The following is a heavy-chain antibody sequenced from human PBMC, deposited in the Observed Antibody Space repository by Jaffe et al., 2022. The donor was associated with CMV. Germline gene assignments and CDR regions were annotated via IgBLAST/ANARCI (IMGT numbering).Heavy chain of an antibody. D-gene: IGHD3-10*01. Sequence: EVQLVESGGGLVKPGGSLRLSCAASGFTFSSYSMNWVRQAPGKGLEWVSSISSSSSYIYYADSVKGRFTISRDNAKNSLYLQMNSLRAEDTAVYYCARDFGYGSGSYSATHYWGQGTLVTVSS. CDR3: ARDFGYGSGSYSATHY. CDR2: ISSSSSYI. J-gene: IGHJ4*02. V-gene: IGHV3-21*01. CDR1: GFTFSSYS.